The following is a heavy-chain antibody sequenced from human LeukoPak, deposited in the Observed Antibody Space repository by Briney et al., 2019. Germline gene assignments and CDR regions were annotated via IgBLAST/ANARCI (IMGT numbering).Heavy chain of an antibody. J-gene: IGHJ4*02. CDR1: GFTFSSFA. CDR3: AKDERGHCGGDCYVN. V-gene: IGHV3-23*01. CDR2: ISGNGTTT. Sequence: QAGGSLRLSCAVSGFTFSSFAMSWVRQAPGKGLEWVSQISGNGTTTYYADSVRGRFTISRDNSKNMLYLQMDSLRAGDTALYYCAKDERGHCGGDCYVNWGQGHLVTVSS. D-gene: IGHD2-21*02.